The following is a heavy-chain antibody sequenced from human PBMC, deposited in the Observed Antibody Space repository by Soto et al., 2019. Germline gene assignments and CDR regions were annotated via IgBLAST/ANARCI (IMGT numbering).Heavy chain of an antibody. Sequence: GESLKISCKGSGYSFTSYWIGWVRQMPGKGLEWMGIIYPGGSDTRYSPSFQGQVTISADKSISTAYLQWSSLKASDTAMYYCARHKVPSGSYYSYYYGMDVWGQGTTVTVSS. CDR1: GYSFTSYW. J-gene: IGHJ6*02. CDR3: ARHKVPSGSYYSYYYGMDV. D-gene: IGHD1-26*01. V-gene: IGHV5-51*01. CDR2: IYPGGSDT.